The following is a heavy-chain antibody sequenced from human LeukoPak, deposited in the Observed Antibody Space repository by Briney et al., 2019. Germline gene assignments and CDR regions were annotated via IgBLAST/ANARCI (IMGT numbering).Heavy chain of an antibody. V-gene: IGHV3-30*02. J-gene: IGHJ5*02. Sequence: GGSLRLSCAASGFTFRSYGMDWVRQAPGKGLEWVAFIRYDGSNKYYADSVKGRFTISRDNSKDTLYLQMNSLRAEDTAVYYCAKDTTPPKAGFDPWGQGTLVTVSS. CDR2: IRYDGSNK. CDR3: AKDTTPPKAGFDP. CDR1: GFTFRSYG. D-gene: IGHD1-14*01.